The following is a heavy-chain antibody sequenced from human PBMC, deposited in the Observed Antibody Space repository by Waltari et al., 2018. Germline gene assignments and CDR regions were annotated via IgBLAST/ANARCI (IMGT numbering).Heavy chain of an antibody. V-gene: IGHV3-9*01. CDR3: AKGYYGDYNYFDY. Sequence: EVQLVESGGGLVQPGRSLRLSCAASGFTFDDYALHWVRQAPGKGLAWVSGISWNSGSIGYADSVKGRFTISRDNAKNSLYLQMNSLRAEDTALYYCAKGYYGDYNYFDYWGQGTLVTASS. J-gene: IGHJ4*02. CDR2: ISWNSGSI. D-gene: IGHD4-17*01. CDR1: GFTFDDYA.